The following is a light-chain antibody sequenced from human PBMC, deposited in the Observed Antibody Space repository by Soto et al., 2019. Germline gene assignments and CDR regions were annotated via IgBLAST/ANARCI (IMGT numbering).Light chain of an antibody. Sequence: DIQMTQSPSSLSASVGDRVTITCQASQDINNYLNWYQQKPGKAPKLLIYEASNLQTGVTSRFSGSVYGTDFSFTISSLQPEDIATYFCQQYDDLPLTCGGGTKVEIK. CDR3: QQYDDLPLT. J-gene: IGKJ4*01. V-gene: IGKV1-33*01. CDR1: QDINNY. CDR2: EAS.